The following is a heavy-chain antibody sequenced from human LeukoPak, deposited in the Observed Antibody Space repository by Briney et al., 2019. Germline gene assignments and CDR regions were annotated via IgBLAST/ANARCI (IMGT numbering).Heavy chain of an antibody. Sequence: GGSLRLSCAASGFTFSNAWMSWVRQAPGKGLEWVGRIKSKTDGGTTDYAAPVKGRFTISRDDSKNTLYLQMNSLKTEDTAVYYCTTAVAVAADYYGMDVWGQGTTVTVSS. CDR1: GFTFSNAW. J-gene: IGHJ6*02. CDR3: TTAVAVAADYYGMDV. D-gene: IGHD6-19*01. V-gene: IGHV3-15*01. CDR2: IKSKTDGGTT.